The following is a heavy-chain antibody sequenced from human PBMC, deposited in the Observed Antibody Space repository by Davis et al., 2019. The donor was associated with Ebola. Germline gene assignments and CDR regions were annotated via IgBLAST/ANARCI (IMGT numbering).Heavy chain of an antibody. CDR1: GGSISSSNW. J-gene: IGHJ6*02. CDR2: IYHSGST. CDR3: ASGFGEFYYYYGMDV. V-gene: IGHV4-4*02. Sequence: SETLSLTCAVSGGSISSSNWWSWVRQPPGKGLEWIGEIYHSGSTNYNPSLKSRVTISVDTSKNQFSLKLSSVTAADTAVYYCASGFGEFYYYYGMDVWGQGTTVTVSS. D-gene: IGHD3-10*01.